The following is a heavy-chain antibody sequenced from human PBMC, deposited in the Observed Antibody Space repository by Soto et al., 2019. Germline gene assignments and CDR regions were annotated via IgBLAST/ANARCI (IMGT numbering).Heavy chain of an antibody. CDR2: IDWEEEK. Sequence: SGPTLVNPKQTLILTCASSGFSLSRKGMSVSWIRQPPGKALEFLALIDWEEEKFYSPSLRTRLTVSKDTSKSQVVLTLTNVDPVDTATYYFTRSTNWNSQYYFDYWGQATLLTVSS. D-gene: IGHD1-7*01. CDR1: GFSLSRKGMS. V-gene: IGHV2-70*01. J-gene: IGHJ4*02. CDR3: TRSTNWNSQYYFDY.